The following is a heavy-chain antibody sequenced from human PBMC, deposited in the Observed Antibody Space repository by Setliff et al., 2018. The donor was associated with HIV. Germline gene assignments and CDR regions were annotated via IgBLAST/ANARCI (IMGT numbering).Heavy chain of an antibody. CDR2: IYPGDSDT. CDR3: ARRMWQQDSKFMYYFDY. J-gene: IGHJ4*02. Sequence: GESLKISCKGSGYSFTSYWIGWVRQMPGKGLEWMGIIYPGDSDTRYSPPFQGQVTISADKSISTAYLQWSSLKASDTAMYYCARRMWQQDSKFMYYFDYWGQGTLVTVS. D-gene: IGHD6-13*01. CDR1: GYSFTSYW. V-gene: IGHV5-51*01.